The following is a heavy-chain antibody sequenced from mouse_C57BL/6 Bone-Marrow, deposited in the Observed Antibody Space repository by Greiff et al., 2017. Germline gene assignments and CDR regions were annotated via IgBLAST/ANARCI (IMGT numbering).Heavy chain of an antibody. CDR2: IEPNSGGN. CDR1: GYTFTSYW. D-gene: IGHD1-1*01. J-gene: IGHJ1*03. Sequence: QVQLQQPGAELVKPGASVKLSCKASGYTFTSYWMHWVKQRPGRGLEWIGRIEPNSGGNKYNEKFKSKATLTVDKPSSTAYLQLSSLTSEDSAVYYCARVWGTTVVATGYCDVWGTGTTVTVSS. CDR3: ARVWGTTVVATGYCDV. V-gene: IGHV1-72*01.